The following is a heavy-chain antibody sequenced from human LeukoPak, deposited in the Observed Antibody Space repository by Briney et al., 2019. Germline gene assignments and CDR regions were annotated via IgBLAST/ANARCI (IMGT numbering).Heavy chain of an antibody. D-gene: IGHD3-9*01. Sequence: PGGSLRLSCAVSGFTFDDYAMHWVRQAPGKGLEWVSGISWNSGSIGYADSVKGRFTISRDNAKNSLYLQMNSLRAEDTALYYCAKDISGVLRYFDYWGQGTLVTVSS. CDR3: AKDISGVLRYFDY. V-gene: IGHV3-9*01. CDR1: GFTFDDYA. CDR2: ISWNSGSI. J-gene: IGHJ4*02.